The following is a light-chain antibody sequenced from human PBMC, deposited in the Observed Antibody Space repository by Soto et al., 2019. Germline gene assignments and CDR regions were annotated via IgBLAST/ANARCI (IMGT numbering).Light chain of an antibody. CDR1: QTLSNSF. CDR3: QQLHSYPIT. V-gene: IGKV3D-20*02. CDR2: DTS. J-gene: IGKJ5*01. Sequence: EIVMTQSPGTLSLSPGERATLSCRASQTLSNSFIAWYQHKPGQAPRLLVYDTSTRATGIPDRFSGSGSGTEFTLTISSLQSEDFATYYCQQLHSYPITFGQGTRLEIK.